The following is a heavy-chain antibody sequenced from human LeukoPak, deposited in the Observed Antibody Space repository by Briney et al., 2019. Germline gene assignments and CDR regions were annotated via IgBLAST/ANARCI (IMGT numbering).Heavy chain of an antibody. Sequence: GGSLRLSCGASGFTFTSYAMSWIRQTPGKGLEWVSAISGGGETTYYGDSAKGRFTISRDNSKNTLYLQMNSLRAEDTATYYCAKPRAMTTGVGRYFDLWGRGTLVTVSS. J-gene: IGHJ2*01. CDR1: GFTFTSYA. V-gene: IGHV3-23*01. CDR2: ISGGGETT. D-gene: IGHD1-1*01. CDR3: AKPRAMTTGVGRYFDL.